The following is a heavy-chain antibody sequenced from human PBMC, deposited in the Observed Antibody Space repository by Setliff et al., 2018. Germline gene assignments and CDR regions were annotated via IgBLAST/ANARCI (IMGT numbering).Heavy chain of an antibody. Sequence: PSETLSLTCTVSGGSISSHYWSWIRQPPGKGLEWIGSIYYSGSTYYNPSLKSRVTISVDTSKNQFSLKLSSVTAADTAVYYCARGYGVLTGYYNYWGQGTLVTVSS. V-gene: IGHV4-59*05. J-gene: IGHJ4*02. CDR3: ARGYGVLTGYYNY. D-gene: IGHD3-9*01. CDR2: IYYSGST. CDR1: GGSISSHY.